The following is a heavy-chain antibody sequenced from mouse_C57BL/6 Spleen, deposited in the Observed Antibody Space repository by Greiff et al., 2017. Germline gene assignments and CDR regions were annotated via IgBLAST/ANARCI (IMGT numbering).Heavy chain of an antibody. Sequence: EVQLVESGGDLVKPGGSLKLSCAASGFTFSSYGMSWVRQTPDQRLEWIATISSGGSYTYYTDRVKGRDTISRDNATNTLYMQMSSLKSEDTAMYYCARHYDYDGNWAMDYWGQGTSVTVSS. J-gene: IGHJ4*01. CDR2: ISSGGSYT. V-gene: IGHV5-6*01. D-gene: IGHD2-4*01. CDR3: ARHYDYDGNWAMDY. CDR1: GFTFSSYG.